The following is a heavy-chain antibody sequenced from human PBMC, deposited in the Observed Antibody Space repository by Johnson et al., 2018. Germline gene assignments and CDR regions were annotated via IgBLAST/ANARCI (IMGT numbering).Heavy chain of an antibody. CDR3: ARIAGPYYYYYHMDV. V-gene: IGHV3-30*03. D-gene: IGHD2-21*01. CDR1: GFTFSRYG. Sequence: QVQLVESGGGLVKPGGSLRLSCAASGFTFSRYGMHWVRQAPGKGLEWVAVISYGGSNKYYADSVKGRFTISRDNSKNTLYLQMNSLRAEDTAVYYCARIAGPYYYYYHMDVWGKGTTVTVSS. J-gene: IGHJ6*03. CDR2: ISYGGSNK.